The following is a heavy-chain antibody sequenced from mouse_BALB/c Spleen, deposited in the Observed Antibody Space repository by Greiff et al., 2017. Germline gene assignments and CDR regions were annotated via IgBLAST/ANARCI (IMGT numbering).Heavy chain of an antibody. V-gene: IGHV10-3*03. CDR2: IRSKSNNYAT. D-gene: IGHD3-3*01. CDR3: VREGTRAMDY. Sequence: EVKLVESGGGLVQPKGSLKLSCAASGFTFNTYAMHWVCQAPGKGLEWVARIRSKSNNYATYYADSVKDRFTISRDDSQSMLYLQMNNLKTEDTAMYYCVREGTRAMDYWGQGTSVTVSS. J-gene: IGHJ4*01. CDR1: GFTFNTYA.